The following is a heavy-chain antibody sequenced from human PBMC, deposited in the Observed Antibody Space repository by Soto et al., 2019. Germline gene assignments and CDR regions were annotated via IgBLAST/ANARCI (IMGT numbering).Heavy chain of an antibody. CDR1: GGKISSGDYC. Sequence: SVIMSLSCTVSGGKISSGDYCWSWIRKPQGKGLDWIAYIYYTASPYYTPSLKSRVTISVDTSKNQFSLKLSSVTAADTAVYYCARAPLRGIRFFEWLSRRFDPCGQGTLVSVSS. V-gene: IGHV4-30-4*01. CDR2: IYYTASP. D-gene: IGHD3-3*01. J-gene: IGHJ5*02. CDR3: ARAPLRGIRFFEWLSRRFDP.